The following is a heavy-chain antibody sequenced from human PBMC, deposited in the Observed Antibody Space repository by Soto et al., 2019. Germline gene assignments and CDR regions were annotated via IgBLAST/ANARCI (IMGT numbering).Heavy chain of an antibody. V-gene: IGHV3-23*01. CDR3: AKDDYYDSSGYYPGGHFDS. D-gene: IGHD3-22*01. CDR2: LSSSGGST. Sequence: PGGSLRLSCAASGFTFSSYAMSWVRQAPGKGLEWVSALSSSGGSTYYADSVKGRFTISRDNSKNTLYLQMNSLRAEDTAVYYCAKDDYYDSSGYYPGGHFDSWGQGTLVTVSS. CDR1: GFTFSSYA. J-gene: IGHJ4*02.